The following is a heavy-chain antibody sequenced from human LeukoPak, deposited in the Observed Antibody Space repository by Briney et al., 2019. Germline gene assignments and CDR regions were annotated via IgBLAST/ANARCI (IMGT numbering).Heavy chain of an antibody. J-gene: IGHJ6*02. CDR1: GFTLSRYG. CDR3: ATDSYNAMDV. Sequence: GGSLRLSCAASGFTLSRYGMTWVRQAPGKGLEWVAKIKQDGGDKYYVDSVRGRFTISRDNAKNSLYLQMNSLRAEDTGVYYCATDSYNAMDVWGQGTTVTVSS. V-gene: IGHV3-7*04. D-gene: IGHD2-2*02. CDR2: IKQDGGDK.